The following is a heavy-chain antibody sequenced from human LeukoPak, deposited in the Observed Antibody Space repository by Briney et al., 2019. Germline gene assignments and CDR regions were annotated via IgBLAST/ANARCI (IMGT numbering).Heavy chain of an antibody. Sequence: GGSLRLSCAASRFTFSSYWMNWVRQAPGKGLEWVANIKQDGSGKYYVDSVKGRFTISRDNAKNSLYLQMNSLRAEDTAVYYCAKPFTISGATDAFDIWGQGTMVTVSS. J-gene: IGHJ3*02. CDR2: IKQDGSGK. CDR3: AKPFTISGATDAFDI. V-gene: IGHV3-7*01. CDR1: RFTFSSYW. D-gene: IGHD3-3*01.